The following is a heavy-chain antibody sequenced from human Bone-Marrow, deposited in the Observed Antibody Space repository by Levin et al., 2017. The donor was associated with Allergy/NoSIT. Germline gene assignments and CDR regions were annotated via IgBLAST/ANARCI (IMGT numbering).Heavy chain of an antibody. CDR3: AREETNDCRGDCYLPASLY. Sequence: GESLKISCKASGYTFTNYGITWVRQAPGQGLEWMAWISAYNGNTKYAQKCQGRVTMTTDTSTSIAYMELRSLRSDDRAVYYCAREETNDCRGDCYLPASLYWGQGTLVTVSS. CDR1: GYTFTNYG. J-gene: IGHJ4*02. D-gene: IGHD2-21*02. CDR2: ISAYNGNT. V-gene: IGHV1-18*01.